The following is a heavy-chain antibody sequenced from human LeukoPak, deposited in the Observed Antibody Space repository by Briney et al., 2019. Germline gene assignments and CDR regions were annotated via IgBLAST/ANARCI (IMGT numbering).Heavy chain of an antibody. CDR1: GFTFSSYS. D-gene: IGHD3-22*01. CDR3: AGDDIPYYYDSSGYPVHIDY. V-gene: IGHV3-21*01. Sequence: KPGGSLRLSCAASGFTFSSYSMNWVRPAPGKGLEWVSSISSSSSYIYYADSVKGRFTISRDNAKNSLYLQMNSLRAEDTAVYYCAGDDIPYYYDSSGYPVHIDYWGQGTLVTVSS. CDR2: ISSSSSYI. J-gene: IGHJ4*02.